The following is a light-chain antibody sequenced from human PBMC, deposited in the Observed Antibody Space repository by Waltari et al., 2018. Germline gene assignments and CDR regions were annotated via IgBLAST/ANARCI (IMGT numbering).Light chain of an antibody. CDR2: AAS. J-gene: IGKJ2*01. CDR1: QGISNW. V-gene: IGKV1D-16*01. Sequence: DIQMTASPSSLSASVGDRVTITCRASQGISNWLAWYQQRPGKAPRFLIYAASSLQSGVPSRFSGSGTGTAFTLTISSLQPEDFATYHCQQYNSHPPTFGQGTKLEIK. CDR3: QQYNSHPPT.